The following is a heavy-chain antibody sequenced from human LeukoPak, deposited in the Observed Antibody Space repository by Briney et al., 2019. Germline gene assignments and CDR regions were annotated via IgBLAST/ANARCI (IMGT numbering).Heavy chain of an antibody. D-gene: IGHD2-2*01. CDR1: GGTFSSYA. Sequence: GSSVKVSCKASGGTFSSYAISWVRQAPGQGLEWMGGIIPIFGTANYAQKFQGRVTITADESTSTAYMELSSLGSEDTAVYYCATSLEADPYCSSTSCYGSYYYYGMDVWGQGTTVTVSS. V-gene: IGHV1-69*01. CDR2: IIPIFGTA. J-gene: IGHJ6*02. CDR3: ATSLEADPYCSSTSCYGSYYYYGMDV.